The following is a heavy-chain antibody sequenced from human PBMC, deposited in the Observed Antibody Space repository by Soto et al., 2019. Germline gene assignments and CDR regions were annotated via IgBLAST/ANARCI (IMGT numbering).Heavy chain of an antibody. D-gene: IGHD3-3*01. Sequence: ASVKVSCKASGYSFFSYYIHWVRQAPGQGLEWMGRFLASGGNTDYAQRFRGRISMTRDTSTTNTVSLELTSLTSGDTAVYYCARGGATLFGVIDSWGQGTRVTVSS. V-gene: IGHV1-46*01. J-gene: IGHJ4*02. CDR2: FLASGGNT. CDR1: GYSFFSYY. CDR3: ARGGATLFGVIDS.